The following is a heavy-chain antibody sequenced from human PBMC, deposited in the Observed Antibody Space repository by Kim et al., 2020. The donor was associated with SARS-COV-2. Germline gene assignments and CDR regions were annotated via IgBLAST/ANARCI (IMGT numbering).Heavy chain of an antibody. Sequence: YYADSVEGRFTIPRDNSKSTVYLERNRLRVEDTAVYYCARDRTGYYYGMDVWGQGTTVTVSS. CDR3: ARDRTGYYYGMDV. J-gene: IGHJ6*02. V-gene: IGHV3-33*01.